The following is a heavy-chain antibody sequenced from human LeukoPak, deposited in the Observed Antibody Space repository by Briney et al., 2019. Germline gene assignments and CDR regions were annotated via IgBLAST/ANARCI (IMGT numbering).Heavy chain of an antibody. Sequence: GGSLRLSCAASGITFSTYAMSWVRQAPGKGLEWVSAISGSGGSTYYADSVKGRFTISRDNSKNTLYLQMNSLRAEDTAVYYCARVSSSSTNYFDSWGQGTLVTVSS. CDR2: ISGSGGST. J-gene: IGHJ4*02. V-gene: IGHV3-23*01. CDR1: GITFSTYA. D-gene: IGHD6-19*01. CDR3: ARVSSSSTNYFDS.